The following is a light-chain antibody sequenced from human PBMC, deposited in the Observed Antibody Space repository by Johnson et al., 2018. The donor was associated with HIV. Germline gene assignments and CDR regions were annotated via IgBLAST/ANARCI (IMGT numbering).Light chain of an antibody. CDR2: ENN. V-gene: IGLV1-51*02. CDR1: SYNIGNSY. Sequence: QSVLTQPPSVSAAPGQKVTISFSGSSYNIGNSYVSWYQQLPGTAPKLLIYENNKRPSGIPDRFSGSKSGTSATLGITGLQTGDEADYYCGTWDTSLSAPYVFGTGTKVTVL. J-gene: IGLJ1*01. CDR3: GTWDTSLSAPYV.